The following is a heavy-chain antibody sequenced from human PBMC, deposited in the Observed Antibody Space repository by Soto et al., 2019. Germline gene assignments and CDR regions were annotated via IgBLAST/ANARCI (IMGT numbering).Heavy chain of an antibody. Sequence: ASVKVSCQASGYTFNRYFLHWVRQAPGQGLEWMGMINPSGGSTRYAQRFKGRVTMTRDTSTRTVYMELSSLRSEDTAVFYCAKTLRGRSYTHSVFDYWGQGTLVTVYS. CDR2: INPSGGST. D-gene: IGHD1-26*01. CDR1: GYTFNRYF. CDR3: AKTLRGRSYTHSVFDY. V-gene: IGHV1-46*02. J-gene: IGHJ4*02.